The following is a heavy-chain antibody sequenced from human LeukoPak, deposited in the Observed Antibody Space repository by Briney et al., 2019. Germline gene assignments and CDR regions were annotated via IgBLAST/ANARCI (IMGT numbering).Heavy chain of an antibody. Sequence: ASVKVSCKASGYTFTNYAIHWVRQAPGQRLEWMGWINTGNDNTKYSQEFQGRVTITRDTSASTAYMELSSLRSEDTAVYYCARGTGGNWFDPWGQGTLVTVSS. D-gene: IGHD1-1*01. V-gene: IGHV1-3*04. J-gene: IGHJ5*02. CDR1: GYTFTNYA. CDR3: ARGTGGNWFDP. CDR2: INTGNDNT.